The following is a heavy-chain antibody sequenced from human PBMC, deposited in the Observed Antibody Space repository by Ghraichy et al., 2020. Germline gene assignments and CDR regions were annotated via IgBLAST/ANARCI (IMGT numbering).Heavy chain of an antibody. Sequence: LNISCTVSGGSISSYYWSWIRQPPGKGLEWIGYIYYSGSTNYNPSLKSRVTISVDTSKNQFSLKLSSVTAADTAVYYCARLVVVVAASDCYFDLWGRGTLVTVSS. J-gene: IGHJ2*01. D-gene: IGHD2-15*01. CDR2: IYYSGST. CDR3: ARLVVVVAASDCYFDL. CDR1: GGSISSYY. V-gene: IGHV4-59*01.